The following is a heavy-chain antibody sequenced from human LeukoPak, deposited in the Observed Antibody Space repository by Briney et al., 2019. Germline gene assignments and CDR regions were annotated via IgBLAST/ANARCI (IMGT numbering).Heavy chain of an antibody. CDR3: ARGRLGVNWFDP. J-gene: IGHJ5*02. Sequence: SETLSLTCAVYGGSFSGYYWSWIRQPPGKGLEWIGEINHSGSTNYNPSLKSRVTISVDTSKNQFSLKLSSVTAAGTAVYYCARGRLGVNWFDPWGQGTLVTVSS. CDR2: INHSGST. V-gene: IGHV4-34*01. CDR1: GGSFSGYY. D-gene: IGHD7-27*01.